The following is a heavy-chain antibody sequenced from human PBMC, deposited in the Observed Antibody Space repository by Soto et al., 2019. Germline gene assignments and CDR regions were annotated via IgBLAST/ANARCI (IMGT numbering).Heavy chain of an antibody. J-gene: IGHJ5*02. V-gene: IGHV1-69*13. CDR3: ARFDCSGGSCYSRVSWFDP. D-gene: IGHD2-15*01. Sequence: SVEVSCKASGGTFSSYSISWVLQAPGQGLEWMGGIIRIFGTANYAQKFQGRVTITADESTSTAYMELSSLRSEDTDVYYCARFDCSGGSCYSRVSWFDPWGQGTLVTVSS. CDR2: IIRIFGTA. CDR1: GGTFSSYS.